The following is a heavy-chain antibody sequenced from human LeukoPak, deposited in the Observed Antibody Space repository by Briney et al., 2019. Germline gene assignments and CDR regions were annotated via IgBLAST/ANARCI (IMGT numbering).Heavy chain of an antibody. CDR1: GIIFNSYI. J-gene: IGHJ4*02. V-gene: IGHV3-23*01. CDR3: ARGPPTIFGVVKYFDY. Sequence: GGSLRLSCAASGIIFNSYIMSWVRQAPGQGLEWVSSISASGGSTYYADSVKGRFTISRDNSKNTLYLQMNSLRAEDTAVYYCARGPPTIFGVVKYFDYWGQGTLVTVSS. CDR2: ISASGGST. D-gene: IGHD3-3*01.